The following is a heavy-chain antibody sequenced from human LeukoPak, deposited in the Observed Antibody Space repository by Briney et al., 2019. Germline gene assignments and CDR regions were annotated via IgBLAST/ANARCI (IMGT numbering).Heavy chain of an antibody. D-gene: IGHD3-16*01. J-gene: IGHJ4*02. CDR2: IYTSGST. Sequence: SGTLSLTCTVSGGSISSYYWSWIRQPAGKGLEWIGRIYTSGSTNYNPSLKSRVTMSVDTSKNQFSLKLSSVTAADTAVYYCARDQPWGRLPDYWGQGTLVTVSS. V-gene: IGHV4-4*07. CDR1: GGSISSYY. CDR3: ARDQPWGRLPDY.